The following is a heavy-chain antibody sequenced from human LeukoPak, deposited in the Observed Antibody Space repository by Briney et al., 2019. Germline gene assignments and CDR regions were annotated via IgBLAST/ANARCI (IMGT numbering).Heavy chain of an antibody. D-gene: IGHD3-3*01. CDR1: GGSISSGGYY. Sequence: PSQALSLTCTVSGGSISSGGYYWSWIRQHPGKGLEWIGYIYYSGSTYDNPSLKSRVTISVDTSKNQFSLKLSSVTAADTAVYYCARAPYYDFWSGYYRKIGLDAFDIWGQGTMVTVSS. J-gene: IGHJ3*02. CDR3: ARAPYYDFWSGYYRKIGLDAFDI. V-gene: IGHV4-31*03. CDR2: IYYSGST.